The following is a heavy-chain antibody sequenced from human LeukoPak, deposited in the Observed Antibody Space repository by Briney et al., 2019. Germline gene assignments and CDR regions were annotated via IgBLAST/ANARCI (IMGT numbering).Heavy chain of an antibody. CDR3: ARDRDYSNTERGFDY. CDR1: GYTFTDYY. CDR2: INPNSGET. D-gene: IGHD4-11*01. Sequence: ASVKVSCKTSGYTFTDYYIHWVRQAPGQGLEWMGWINPNSGETNSAQKFQGRVTMTGDPSISTAYMELRRVTSDDTAVYYCARDRDYSNTERGFDYWGQGTLVTVSS. J-gene: IGHJ4*02. V-gene: IGHV1-2*02.